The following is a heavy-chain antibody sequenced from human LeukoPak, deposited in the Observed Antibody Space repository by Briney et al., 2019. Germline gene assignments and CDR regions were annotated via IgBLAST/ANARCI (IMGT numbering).Heavy chain of an antibody. J-gene: IGHJ6*03. CDR1: GGTFSSYA. Sequence: SVKVSCKASGGTFSSYAISWVRQAPGQGLEWMGGIIPIFGTANYAQKFQGRVTITADESTSTAYMELSSLRSEDTAVYYCARGGYSSGYYYYYYMDVWGTGTTVTVSS. CDR2: IIPIFGTA. CDR3: ARGGYSSGYYYYYYMDV. V-gene: IGHV1-69*13. D-gene: IGHD5-18*01.